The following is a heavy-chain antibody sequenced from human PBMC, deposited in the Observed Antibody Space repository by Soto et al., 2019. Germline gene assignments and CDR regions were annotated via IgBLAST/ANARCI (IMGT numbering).Heavy chain of an antibody. Sequence: QVQLVQSGAEVKKPGSSVKVSCKASGGTFSSYAISWVRQAPGQGLEWMGGIIPIFGTANYAQKFQGRVRITADESTSTAYMELSSLRYEDTAVYYCARVRANWLHRYVYYSMDVWRQGTTVTVSS. D-gene: IGHD5-12*01. CDR1: GGTFSSYA. CDR3: ARVRANWLHRYVYYSMDV. V-gene: IGHV1-69*01. CDR2: IIPIFGTA. J-gene: IGHJ6*02.